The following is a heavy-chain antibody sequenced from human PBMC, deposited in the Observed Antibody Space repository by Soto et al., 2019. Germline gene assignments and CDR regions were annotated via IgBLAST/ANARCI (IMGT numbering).Heavy chain of an antibody. Sequence: GASVKVSCKASGYTFTGYYMHWVRQAPGQGLEWMGWINPNSGGTNYAQKFQGRVTMTGDTSISTAYMELSRLRSDDTAVYYCARGPWFGELVIWFDPWGQGTLVTVSS. CDR2: INPNSGGT. V-gene: IGHV1-2*02. D-gene: IGHD3-10*01. CDR3: ARGPWFGELVIWFDP. CDR1: GYTFTGYY. J-gene: IGHJ5*02.